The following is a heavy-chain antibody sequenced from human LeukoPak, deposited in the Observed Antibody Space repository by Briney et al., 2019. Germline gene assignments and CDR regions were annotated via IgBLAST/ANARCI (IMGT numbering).Heavy chain of an antibody. D-gene: IGHD3-22*01. CDR2: IYSGGST. J-gene: IGHJ4*02. V-gene: IGHV3-66*01. CDR3: AKTSLGRYYYDSSGNGALFDY. Sequence: GGSLRLSCAASGFTVSSNYMSWVRQAPGKGLEWVSVIYSGGSTYYADSVKGRFTISRDNSKNTLYLQMNSLRAEDTAVYYCAKTSLGRYYYDSSGNGALFDYWGQGTLVTVSS. CDR1: GFTVSSNY.